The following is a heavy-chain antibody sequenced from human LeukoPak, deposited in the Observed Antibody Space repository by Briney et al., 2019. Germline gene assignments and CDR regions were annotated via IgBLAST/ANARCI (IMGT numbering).Heavy chain of an antibody. J-gene: IGHJ5*02. CDR3: ARASPYFYCSGGSCYFHP. D-gene: IGHD2-15*01. CDR1: GCTFISYA. CDR2: IIPNFGTA. V-gene: IGHV1-69*05. Sequence: SVKVSCKASGCTFISYAISWVRQAPGQGLEWMGGIIPNFGTANYAQKFQGRVTITTDESTSTAYMELSRLRSEDTAVYYCARASPYFYCSGGSCYFHPWRQGTLVSASS.